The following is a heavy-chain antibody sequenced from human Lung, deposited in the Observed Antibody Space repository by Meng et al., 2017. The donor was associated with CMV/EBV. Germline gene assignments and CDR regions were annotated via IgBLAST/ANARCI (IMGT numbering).Heavy chain of an antibody. J-gene: IGHJ4*02. CDR1: GYSFSTFG. D-gene: IGHD3-10*01. Sequence: QPQLVQSGAEVEKPXASVKVSCKASGYSFSTFGISWVRQVPGQRLEWVGWSSTRYGQTRYAQNLQGRVILSTDTSTNTAYMTLRDLTFDDTAVYFCARESERFGELYDYLGQGTLGTVSS. CDR2: SSTRYGQT. CDR3: ARESERFGELYDY. V-gene: IGHV1-18*01.